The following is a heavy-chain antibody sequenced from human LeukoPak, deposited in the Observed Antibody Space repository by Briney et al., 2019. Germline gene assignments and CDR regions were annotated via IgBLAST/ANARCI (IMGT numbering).Heavy chain of an antibody. D-gene: IGHD5-12*01. CDR1: GYTFIGYY. J-gene: IGHJ3*02. Sequence: ASVKVSCKPSGYTFIGYYLHWLRQAPGPGPEWMGWINPNSGGTNYSEKFQGRVPMTRNTSISTAYMELSRLKSDDSAGYYCARGSGYDFRAFDILGQGTKVTVSS. V-gene: IGHV1-2*02. CDR2: INPNSGGT. CDR3: ARGSGYDFRAFDI.